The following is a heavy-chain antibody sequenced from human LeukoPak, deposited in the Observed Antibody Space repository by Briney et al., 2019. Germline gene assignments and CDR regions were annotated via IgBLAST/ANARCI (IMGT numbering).Heavy chain of an antibody. D-gene: IGHD6-19*01. CDR3: AREYGWLAPYYYYYYMDV. CDR1: GFTFSSYS. J-gene: IGHJ6*03. V-gene: IGHV3-48*01. CDR2: ISSSSSTI. Sequence: GGSLRLSCAASGFTFSSYSMNWVRQAPGKGLEWVSYISSSSSTIYYADSVKGRFTISRDNAKNSLYLQMNSLRAEDTAVYYCAREYGWLAPYYYYYYMDVWGKGTTVTVSS.